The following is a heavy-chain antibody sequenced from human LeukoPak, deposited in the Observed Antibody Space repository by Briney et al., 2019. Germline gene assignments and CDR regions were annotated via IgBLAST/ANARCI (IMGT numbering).Heavy chain of an antibody. D-gene: IGHD4-17*01. J-gene: IGHJ4*02. CDR2: ISGIGVAT. V-gene: IGHV3-23*01. CDR3: AKRAVTTFSSGFHY. Sequence: GGSLRLSCAASGFTFRSYAMTWIRQAPGKGLEWVSVISGIGVATYYADSVKGRFTISRDNSKNTLYLQMNSLRAEGTAVYYCAKRAVTTFSSGFHYWGQGTLVTVSS. CDR1: GFTFRSYA.